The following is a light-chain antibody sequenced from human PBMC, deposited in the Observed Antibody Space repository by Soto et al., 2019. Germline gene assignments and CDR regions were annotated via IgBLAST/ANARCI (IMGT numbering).Light chain of an antibody. CDR3: KSYAGSNTYV. J-gene: IGLJ1*01. CDR2: EAV. Sequence: QSVLTQPPSASGSPGQSVTISCTGTKSDIGVYDFVSWYQHHPGKAPRLIIYEAVKRPSGVPHRSSGSNSGTMASLTSSGLQAAYEADYFCKSYAGSNTYVFGRGTKVAVL. CDR1: KSDIGVYDF. V-gene: IGLV2-8*01.